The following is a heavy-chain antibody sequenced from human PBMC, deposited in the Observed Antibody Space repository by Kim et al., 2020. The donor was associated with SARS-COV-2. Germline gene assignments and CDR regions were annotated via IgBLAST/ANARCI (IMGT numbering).Heavy chain of an antibody. CDR3: ARSVVRSFAFDY. CDR1: GFTFSSYA. J-gene: IGHJ4*02. V-gene: IGHV3-30-3*01. Sequence: GGSLRLSCAASGFTFSSYAMHWVRQAPGKGLEWVAVISYDGSNKYYADSVKGRFTISRDNSKNTLYLQMNSLRAEDTAVYYCARSVVRSFAFDYWGQGTLVTVSS. CDR2: ISYDGSNK. D-gene: IGHD1-26*01.